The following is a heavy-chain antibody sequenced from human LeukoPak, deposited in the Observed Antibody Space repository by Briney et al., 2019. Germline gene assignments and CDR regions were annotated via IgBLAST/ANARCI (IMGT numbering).Heavy chain of an antibody. J-gene: IGHJ3*02. CDR1: GYSFTSYW. CDR3: ARVRRGSRDAFDI. V-gene: IGHV5-51*01. Sequence: GESLQISFKGSGYSFTSYWIGWVRQMPGKGLEWMGIIYPGDSDTRYSPSFQGQVTISADKSISTAYLQWSSLKAPDTAMYYCARVRRGSRDAFDIWGQGTMVTVSS. D-gene: IGHD1-26*01. CDR2: IYPGDSDT.